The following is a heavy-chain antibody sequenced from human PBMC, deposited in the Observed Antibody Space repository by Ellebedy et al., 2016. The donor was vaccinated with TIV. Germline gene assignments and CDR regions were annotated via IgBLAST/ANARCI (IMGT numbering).Heavy chain of an antibody. V-gene: IGHV3-30*04. CDR2: ISYDGNNK. CDR1: GGTFSTYA. J-gene: IGHJ6*02. CDR3: SREGLEAGMDL. Sequence: SCKASGGTFSTYAMHWVRQVPGKGLEWVTIISYDGNNKFYLDSVEGRFSISRDDSKNTLYLQMNSLRPEDTAVYYCSREGLEAGMDLWGQGTTVIVSS.